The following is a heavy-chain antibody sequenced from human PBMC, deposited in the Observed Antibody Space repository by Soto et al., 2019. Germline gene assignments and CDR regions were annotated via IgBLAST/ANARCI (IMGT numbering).Heavy chain of an antibody. D-gene: IGHD3-16*01. Sequence: LSLMCNVRGGCINSGCDYWTWIRQHPGKGLEWIGYIFYSRTTSYNPSLKSRVTISGDTSKNQFSLTLRAVTAADSAVHYCAPESPGELAYYFDLCGQRTPATVSS. CDR3: APESPGELAYYFDL. CDR1: GGCINSGCDY. J-gene: IGHJ4*02. CDR2: IFYSRTT. V-gene: IGHV4-31*03.